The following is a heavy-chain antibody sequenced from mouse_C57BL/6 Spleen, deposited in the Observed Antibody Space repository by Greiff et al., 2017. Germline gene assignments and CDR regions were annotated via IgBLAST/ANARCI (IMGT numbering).Heavy chain of an antibody. CDR1: GYTFTSYG. D-gene: IGHD2-4*01. CDR2: IYPRSGNT. V-gene: IGHV1-81*01. CDR3: ATAIYYDYDEDYAMDY. J-gene: IGHJ4*01. Sequence: VKLMESGAELARPGASVKLSCKASGYTFTSYGISWVKQRTGQGLEWIGEIYPRSGNTYYNEKFKGKATLTADKSSSTAYMELRSLTSEDSAVYFCATAIYYDYDEDYAMDYWGQGTSVTVSS.